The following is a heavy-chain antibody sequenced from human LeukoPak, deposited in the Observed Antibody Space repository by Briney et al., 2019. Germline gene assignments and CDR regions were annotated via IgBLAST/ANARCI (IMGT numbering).Heavy chain of an antibody. D-gene: IGHD3-3*01. CDR2: IDDYTGNT. J-gene: IGHJ4*02. CDR1: GGSFTDYF. Sequence: SETLSLTCDVFGGSFTDYFWTWIRQSPGKGLEWIGEIDDYTGNTNYNPSLNSRVSISLEKSKNQFSLELRSVTAADTAVYYCARVVFWSGYPDYWGQGTLVTVSS. V-gene: IGHV4-34*01. CDR3: ARVVFWSGYPDY.